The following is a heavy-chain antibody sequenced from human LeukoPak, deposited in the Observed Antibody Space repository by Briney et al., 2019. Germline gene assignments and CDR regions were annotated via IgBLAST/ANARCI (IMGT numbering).Heavy chain of an antibody. CDR1: GFTFTSYW. J-gene: IGHJ4*02. V-gene: IGHV3-74*01. Sequence: PGGSLRLSCAASGFTFTSYWMHWVRQAPGKGLVWVARIIRDGSTTNYADSVKGRFTISRDNAKNTLYLQMNSLRAEDTAVYYCARDGFNYSPFDYWGQGTLVTVSS. CDR2: IIRDGSTT. CDR3: ARDGFNYSPFDY. D-gene: IGHD5-24*01.